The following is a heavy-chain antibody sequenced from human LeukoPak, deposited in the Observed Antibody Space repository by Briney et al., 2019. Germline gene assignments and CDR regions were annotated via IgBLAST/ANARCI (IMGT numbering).Heavy chain of an antibody. CDR3: ASIFLGGGITGWFDP. Sequence: GESLKISCKGSTYTFSNYWIGWVRHMRGKGLEWMGFIFPGDSDTRYSPSFQGQVTMSVDKSITTAYLQWSSLKASDTAVYYCASIFLGGGITGWFDPWGQGTLVTVSS. CDR2: IFPGDSDT. CDR1: TYTFSNYW. D-gene: IGHD1-1*01. V-gene: IGHV5-51*01. J-gene: IGHJ5*02.